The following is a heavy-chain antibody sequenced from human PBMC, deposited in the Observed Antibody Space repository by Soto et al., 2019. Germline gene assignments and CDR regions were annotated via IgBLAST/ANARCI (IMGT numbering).Heavy chain of an antibody. V-gene: IGHV1-18*01. J-gene: IGHJ6*03. D-gene: IGHD3-10*01. CDR2: ISAYNGNT. CDR3: ASLGSGSFSYYYYYYMDV. CDR1: GYTFTSYG. Sequence: GASVKVSCKASGYTFTSYGISWVRQAPGQGLEWMGWISAYNGNTNYAQKLQGRVTMTTDTSTSTAYMELRSLRSDDTAVYYCASLGSGSFSYYYYYYMDVWGKGTTVTVSS.